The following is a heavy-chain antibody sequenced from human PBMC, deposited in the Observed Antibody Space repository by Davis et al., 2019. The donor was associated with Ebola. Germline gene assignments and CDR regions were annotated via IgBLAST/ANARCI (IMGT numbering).Heavy chain of an antibody. V-gene: IGHV1-46*01. CDR1: GYTFTSYY. J-gene: IGHJ5*02. CDR2: INPSGGST. D-gene: IGHD3-9*01. CDR3: ARGARYFDSWGWFDP. Sequence: ASVKVSCKASGYTFTSYYMHWVRQAPGQGLEWMGIINPSGGSTSYAQKFQGRVTMTRDTSTSTVYIELSSLRSEDTAVYYCARGARYFDSWGWFDPWGQGTLVTVSS.